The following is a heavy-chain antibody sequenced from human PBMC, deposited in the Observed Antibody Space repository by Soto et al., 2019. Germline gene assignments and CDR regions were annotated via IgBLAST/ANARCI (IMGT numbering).Heavy chain of an antibody. CDR1: GYSFTSYW. V-gene: IGHV5-51*01. D-gene: IGHD2-21*02. J-gene: IGHJ5*02. CDR3: ARQPPQALGVTSSMNWFDP. CDR2: IYPGDSDT. Sequence: PGESLKISCKGSGYSFTSYWIGWVRQMPGKGLEWMGIIYPGDSDTRYSPSFQGQVTISADKSISTAYLQWSSLKASDTAMYYCARQPPQALGVTSSMNWFDPWGQGTLVTVSS.